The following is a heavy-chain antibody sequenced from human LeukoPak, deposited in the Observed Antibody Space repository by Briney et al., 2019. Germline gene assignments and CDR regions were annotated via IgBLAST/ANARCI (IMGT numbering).Heavy chain of an antibody. J-gene: IGHJ3*02. Sequence: PSETLSLTCTVSGGSISSYYWSWIRQPAGKGLERIGRIYTSGSTNYNPSLTSRVTMSVDTSKNQFSLMLSSVTAADTAVYYCARDQGLYQLPAFDIWGQGTMVTVSS. V-gene: IGHV4-4*07. CDR3: ARDQGLYQLPAFDI. D-gene: IGHD2-2*01. CDR1: GGSISSYY. CDR2: IYTSGST.